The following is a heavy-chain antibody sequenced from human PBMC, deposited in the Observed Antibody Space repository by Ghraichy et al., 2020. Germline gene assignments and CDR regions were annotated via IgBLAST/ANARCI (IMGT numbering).Heavy chain of an antibody. CDR1: GFTFSSYS. CDR3: ARDFTWFGGGLVDP. D-gene: IGHD3-10*01. CDR2: ISSSSSYI. J-gene: IGHJ5*02. Sequence: GGSLRLSCAASGFTFSSYSMNWVRQAPGKGLEWVSSISSSSSYIYYADSVKGRFTISRDNAKNSLYLQMNSLRAEDTAVYYCARDFTWFGGGLVDPWGQGTLVTVSS. V-gene: IGHV3-21*01.